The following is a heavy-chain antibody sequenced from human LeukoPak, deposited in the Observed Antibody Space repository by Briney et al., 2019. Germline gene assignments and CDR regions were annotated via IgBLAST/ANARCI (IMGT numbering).Heavy chain of an antibody. Sequence: SVKVSCKASGGTFSSYAISWVRQAPGQGLEWMGGIIPIFGTANYAQKFQGRVTITADESTSTAYMELSSLRSEDTAVYYCASALYDSSGCYPRDNYYFDCWGQGTLVTVS. CDR3: ASALYDSSGCYPRDNYYFDC. V-gene: IGHV1-69*13. D-gene: IGHD3-22*01. CDR2: IIPIFGTA. CDR1: GGTFSSYA. J-gene: IGHJ4*02.